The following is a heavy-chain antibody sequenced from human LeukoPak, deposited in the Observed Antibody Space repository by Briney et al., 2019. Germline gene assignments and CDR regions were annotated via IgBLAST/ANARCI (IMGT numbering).Heavy chain of an antibody. Sequence: PGGSLRLSCAASGFTFSSYWMSWVRQAPGKGLEWVGRIKSKTDGGTTDYAAPVKGRFIISRDDSKNMVNLQMNSLKTEDTAVYYCTTGLMVTFFDYWGLGTLVTVSS. V-gene: IGHV3-15*01. CDR3: TTGLMVTFFDY. J-gene: IGHJ4*02. CDR1: GFTFSSYW. CDR2: IKSKTDGGTT. D-gene: IGHD3-16*01.